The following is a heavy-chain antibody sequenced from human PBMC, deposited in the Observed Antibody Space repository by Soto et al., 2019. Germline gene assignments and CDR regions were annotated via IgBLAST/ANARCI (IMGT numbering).Heavy chain of an antibody. CDR2: ISGNSDTI. V-gene: IGHV3-48*02. J-gene: IGHJ4*02. D-gene: IGHD4-17*01. Sequence: GGSLRLSCAASGFTFGSSWMHWVRQAPGKGLEWVSYISGNSDTIQYAASARGRFTISRDNAENSVYLEMDSLRDEDTALYYCARDVDADFRTDFDYWGRGTLVTVSS. CDR3: ARDVDADFRTDFDY. CDR1: GFTFGSSW.